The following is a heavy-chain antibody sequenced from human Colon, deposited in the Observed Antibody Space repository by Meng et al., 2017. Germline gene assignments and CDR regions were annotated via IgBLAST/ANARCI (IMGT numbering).Heavy chain of an antibody. J-gene: IGHJ4*02. V-gene: IGHV4-61*01. D-gene: IGHD6-19*01. CDR1: CVSVKGGIYY. CDR2: IYSSGST. Sequence: QVRLAESGPGLVRPSDTLSLTCNVSCVSVKGGIYYWNWIRQPTGKTLEWIGYIYSSGSTTYNPSLKSRVTISLDTPKNQFSLKLTSVTAADTAVYYCAREGPIAVAGYDYWGQGTLVTVSS. CDR3: AREGPIAVAGYDY.